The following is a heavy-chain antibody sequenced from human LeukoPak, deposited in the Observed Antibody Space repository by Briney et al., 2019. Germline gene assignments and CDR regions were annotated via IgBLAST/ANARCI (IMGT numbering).Heavy chain of an antibody. Sequence: SVKVSCKASGGTFSSYEISWVRQAPGQGLEWMGGIIPMFGTAKYAQKFQGRVTITAGKSTSTAYMELSSLRSEDTAVYYCASGTTDIVVVPATPRNYYFDYWGQGTLVTVSS. CDR3: ASGTTDIVVVPATPRNYYFDY. J-gene: IGHJ4*02. V-gene: IGHV1-69*06. D-gene: IGHD2-2*01. CDR1: GGTFSSYE. CDR2: IIPMFGTA.